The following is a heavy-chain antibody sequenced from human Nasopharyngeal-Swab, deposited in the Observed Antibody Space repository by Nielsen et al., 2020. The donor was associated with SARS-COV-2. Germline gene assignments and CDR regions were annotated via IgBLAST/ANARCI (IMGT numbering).Heavy chain of an antibody. Sequence: GESLKISCAASGFTFSSYWMHWVRQAPGKGLVWVSRINSDGSSTSYADSVKGRFTISRDNTKNTLYLQMNSLRAEDTAVYYCVKDALSSSWGFLSPDYFDYWGQGTLVTVSS. CDR2: INSDGSST. V-gene: IGHV3-74*01. J-gene: IGHJ4*02. D-gene: IGHD6-13*01. CDR1: GFTFSSYW. CDR3: VKDALSSSWGFLSPDYFDY.